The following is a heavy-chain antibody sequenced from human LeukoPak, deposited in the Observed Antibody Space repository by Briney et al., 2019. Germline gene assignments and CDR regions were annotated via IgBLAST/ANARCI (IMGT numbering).Heavy chain of an antibody. J-gene: IGHJ2*01. CDR1: GGTFSSYA. Sequence: GSSVKVSCKASGGTFSSYAISWVRQAPGQGLEWMGGIIPIFGTANYAQKFQGRVTITADKSTSTAYMELSSLRSEDTAVYYCARGLNWNSFNWYFDLWGRGTLVTVSS. CDR2: IIPIFGTA. D-gene: IGHD1-7*01. V-gene: IGHV1-69*06. CDR3: ARGLNWNSFNWYFDL.